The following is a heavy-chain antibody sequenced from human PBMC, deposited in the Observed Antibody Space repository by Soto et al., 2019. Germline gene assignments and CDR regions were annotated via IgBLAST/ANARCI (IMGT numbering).Heavy chain of an antibody. CDR3: ARALYDYGMDV. Sequence: EVQLVESGGGLVQPGGSLRLSCAASGFTFSSYWMIWVRQAPGKGLEWVANIKQDGSEKYYVDSVKGRFIISRDNAKNSLYLQMNSLRAEDTAVYYCARALYDYGMDVWGQGTTVTVSS. CDR1: GFTFSSYW. V-gene: IGHV3-7*03. CDR2: IKQDGSEK. J-gene: IGHJ6*02.